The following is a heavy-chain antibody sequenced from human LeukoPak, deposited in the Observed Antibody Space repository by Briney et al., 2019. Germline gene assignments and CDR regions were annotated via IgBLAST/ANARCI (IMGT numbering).Heavy chain of an antibody. V-gene: IGHV3-49*03. CDR2: IGSKAYGGTT. D-gene: IGHD3-22*01. Sequence: PGGSLRLSCTASGFTFGDYAMSWFRQAPGKGLEWVGFIGSKAYGGTTEYAASVKGRFTISRDDSKSIAYLQMNSLKTEDTAVYYCTRGSDDSSGYYSFDYWGQGTLVTVSS. CDR3: TRGSDDSSGYYSFDY. CDR1: GFTFGDYA. J-gene: IGHJ4*02.